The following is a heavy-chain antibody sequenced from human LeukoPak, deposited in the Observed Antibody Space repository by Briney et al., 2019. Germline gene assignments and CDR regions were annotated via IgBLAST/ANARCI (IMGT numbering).Heavy chain of an antibody. J-gene: IGHJ4*02. CDR1: GFTFSSYS. CDR2: ISSSSSYV. V-gene: IGHV3-21*01. CDR3: ARDFARSSGWSI. Sequence: GGSLRLSCAASGFTFSSYSMNWVRQAPGKGLEWVSSISSSSSYVYYADSVKGRFTISRGNAKNSLYLQMNSLRAEDTAVYYCARDFARSSGWSIWGQGTLVTVSS. D-gene: IGHD6-19*01.